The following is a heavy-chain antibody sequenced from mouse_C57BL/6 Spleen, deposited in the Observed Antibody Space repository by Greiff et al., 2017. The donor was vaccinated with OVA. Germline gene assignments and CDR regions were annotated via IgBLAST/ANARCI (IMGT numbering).Heavy chain of an antibody. CDR2: ISSCSSTI. CDR1: GFTFSDYG. D-gene: IGHD2-1*01. CDR3: AREVYYGNPYYCDY. V-gene: IGHV5-17*01. Sequence: EVMLVESGGGLVKPGGSLNLSCAASGFTFSDYGMHWVRQAPEKGLEWFAYISSCSSTIYYADTVKGRFTISRDNAKNTLCLQMTSLSAEDTAMYYCAREVYYGNPYYCDYWGQGTTLTVSS. J-gene: IGHJ2*01.